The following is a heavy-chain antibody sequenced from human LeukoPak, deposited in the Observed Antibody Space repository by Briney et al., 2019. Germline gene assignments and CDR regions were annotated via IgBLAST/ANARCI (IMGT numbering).Heavy chain of an antibody. CDR3: ARDPYSCNLGPSYYYYMDV. J-gene: IGHJ6*03. CDR1: GFSFSTYW. V-gene: IGHV3-74*01. D-gene: IGHD1-26*01. CDR2: INSDGSST. Sequence: PGGSLRLSCATSGFSFSTYWMHWVRQAPGKGLEWVARINSDGSSTAYADSVKGRFTISRDNAKNTVYRQMNSLRDDDTAVYYCARDPYSCNLGPSYYYYMDVWGKGTTVTVSS.